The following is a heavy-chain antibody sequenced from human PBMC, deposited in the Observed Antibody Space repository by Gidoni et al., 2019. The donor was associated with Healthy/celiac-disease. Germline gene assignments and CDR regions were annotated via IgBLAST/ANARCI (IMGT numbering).Heavy chain of an antibody. D-gene: IGHD3-16*02. CDR2: ISGSGGST. CDR3: AKGAITFGGVIVGFDY. J-gene: IGHJ4*02. Sequence: EVQLLESGGGLVQPGGSLRLSCAASGFTFSSYAMSWVRQAPGKGLEWVSAISGSGGSTYYADSVKGRFTISRDNSKNTLYLQMNSLRAEDTAVYYCAKGAITFGGVIVGFDYWGQGTLVTVSS. CDR1: GFTFSSYA. V-gene: IGHV3-23*01.